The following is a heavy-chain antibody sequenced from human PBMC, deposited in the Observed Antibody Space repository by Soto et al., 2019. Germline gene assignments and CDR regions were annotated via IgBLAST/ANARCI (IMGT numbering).Heavy chain of an antibody. CDR2: ISGSGGST. J-gene: IGHJ3*02. CDR3: AKDPRVLYEAFDI. V-gene: IGHV3-23*01. D-gene: IGHD3-10*01. Sequence: GGSLRLSCAASGFTFSSYAMSWVRQAPGKGLEWVSAISGSGGSTYYADSVKGRFTISRDNSKNTLYLQMNSLRAEDTAVYYGAKDPRVLYEAFDIWGQGTMVTVSS. CDR1: GFTFSSYA.